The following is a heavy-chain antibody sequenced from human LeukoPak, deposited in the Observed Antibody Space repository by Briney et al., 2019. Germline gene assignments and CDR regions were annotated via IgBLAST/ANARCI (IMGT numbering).Heavy chain of an antibody. CDR1: GGSISSGDYY. CDR2: IYYSGST. J-gene: IGHJ6*02. Sequence: SQTLSLTCTVSGGSISSGDYYWSWIRQPPGKGLEWIGYIYYSGSTYYNPSLKSRVTISVDTSKNQFFLKLSSVTAADTAVYYCARERWDGYYNRGGPVDVWGQGTTVTVSS. V-gene: IGHV4-30-4*01. CDR3: ARERWDGYYNRGGPVDV. D-gene: IGHD3-9*01.